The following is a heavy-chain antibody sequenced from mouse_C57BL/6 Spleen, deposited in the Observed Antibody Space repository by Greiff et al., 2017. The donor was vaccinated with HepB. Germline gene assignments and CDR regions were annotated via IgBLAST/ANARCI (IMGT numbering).Heavy chain of an antibody. V-gene: IGHV5-9*01. CDR1: GFTFSSYT. D-gene: IGHD2-12*01. J-gene: IGHJ2*01. CDR3: ARHSPYDNYFDY. Sequence: EVKVVESGGGLVKPGGSLKLSCAASGFTFSSYTMSWVRQTPEKRLEWVATISGGGGNTYYPDSVKGRFTISRDNAKNTLYLQMSSLRSEDTALYYCARHSPYDNYFDYWGQGTTLTVSS. CDR2: ISGGGGNT.